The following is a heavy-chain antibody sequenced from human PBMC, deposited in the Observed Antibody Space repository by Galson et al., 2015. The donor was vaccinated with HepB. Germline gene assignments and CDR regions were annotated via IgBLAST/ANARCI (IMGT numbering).Heavy chain of an antibody. Sequence: SVKVSCKASGGTFSSYAISWVRQAPGQGLEWMGGIIPIFGTANYARKFQGRVTITADKSTSTAYMELSSLRSEDTAVYYCASEERDYSFDYWGQGTLVTVSS. CDR3: ASEERDYSFDY. CDR2: IIPIFGTA. V-gene: IGHV1-69*06. D-gene: IGHD2-21*02. CDR1: GGTFSSYA. J-gene: IGHJ4*02.